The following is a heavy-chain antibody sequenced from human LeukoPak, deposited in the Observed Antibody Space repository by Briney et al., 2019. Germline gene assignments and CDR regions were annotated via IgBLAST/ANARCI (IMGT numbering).Heavy chain of an antibody. V-gene: IGHV3-23*01. J-gene: IGHJ5*02. CDR3: AKGPYSDSSEWFDP. CDR1: GFTFSSYA. Sequence: GGSLRLSCAASGFTFSSYAMGWVRQAPGKGRKWVSSISGNGGRAYEDSVKGRLTVSRDNSKNTLYLQMNSLRAEDTAVYYCAKGPYSDSSEWFDPWGQGTLVTVSS. D-gene: IGHD6-6*01. CDR2: ISGNGGR.